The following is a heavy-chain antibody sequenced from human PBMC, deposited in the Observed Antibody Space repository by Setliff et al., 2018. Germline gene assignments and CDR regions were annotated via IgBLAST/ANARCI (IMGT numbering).Heavy chain of an antibody. D-gene: IGHD3-3*01. CDR3: ATDSSDYDFWSGYSRPFGY. CDR1: GGSISSSSDY. CDR2: IYYSGST. J-gene: IGHJ4*02. Sequence: LSLTCTVSGGSISSSSDYWGWIRQPPGKGLEWIGSIYYSGSTYYNPSLNSRVTISVDTSKNQFSLKLSSVTTADTAVYYCATDSSDYDFWSGYSRPFGYWGQGTLVTAPQ. V-gene: IGHV4-39*01.